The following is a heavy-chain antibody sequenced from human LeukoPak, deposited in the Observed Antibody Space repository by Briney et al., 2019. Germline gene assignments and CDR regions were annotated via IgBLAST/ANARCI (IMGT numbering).Heavy chain of an antibody. D-gene: IGHD3-22*01. CDR2: ISTSGGGI. Sequence: GGSLRLSCVASGCTYSNYAMSWVRQAPGKGLEWVSGISTSGGGIYYADSVKGRFTTSRDNSMNTLYLQMYSLRADDTAVYYCARDGFDYYDSSGYYYFDSWGQGTLVTVSS. CDR3: ARDGFDYYDSSGYYYFDS. V-gene: IGHV3-23*01. CDR1: GCTYSNYA. J-gene: IGHJ4*02.